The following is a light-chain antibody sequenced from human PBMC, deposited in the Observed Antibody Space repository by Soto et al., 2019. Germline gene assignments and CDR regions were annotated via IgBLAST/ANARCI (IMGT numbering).Light chain of an antibody. Sequence: EIVMTQSPATLSVPPGEGATLSCRASQSVRSNVAWYQQKPGQAPRLLIYGASTRATGIPSRFSGSGSGTEFTLTISSLQSEDFAVYYCQQYNNWPPWTLGQGTQVEIK. CDR3: QQYNNWPPWT. CDR2: GAS. J-gene: IGKJ1*01. CDR1: QSVRSN. V-gene: IGKV3-15*01.